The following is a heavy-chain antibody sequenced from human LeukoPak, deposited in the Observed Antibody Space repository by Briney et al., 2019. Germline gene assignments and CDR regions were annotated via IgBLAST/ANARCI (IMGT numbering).Heavy chain of an antibody. D-gene: IGHD6-13*01. CDR3: ASHRWDAFDI. CDR2: ISSSNSYI. Sequence: GGSLRLSCAASGFTFSSYSMNWVRQAPGKGLEWVSSISSSNSYIYYADSVKGRFTISRDNAKNSLYLQMNSLRAEDTAVYYCASHRWDAFDIWGQGTMVTVSS. J-gene: IGHJ3*02. V-gene: IGHV3-21*01. CDR1: GFTFSSYS.